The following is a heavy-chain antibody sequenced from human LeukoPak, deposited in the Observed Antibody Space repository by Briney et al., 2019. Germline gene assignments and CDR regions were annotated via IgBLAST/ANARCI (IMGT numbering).Heavy chain of an antibody. J-gene: IGHJ4*02. Sequence: GGSLRLSCVASGISLRSYSVHWVRQAPGKGLEWVALTSHDESNKKYADSVRGRCTISRDNSRDTVFLQLSNLRHEDTAVYYCAKGDAAGAYRTDFWGQGTLVTVSS. CDR1: GISLRSYS. D-gene: IGHD6-13*01. CDR3: AKGDAAGAYRTDF. CDR2: TSHDESNK. V-gene: IGHV3-30-3*01.